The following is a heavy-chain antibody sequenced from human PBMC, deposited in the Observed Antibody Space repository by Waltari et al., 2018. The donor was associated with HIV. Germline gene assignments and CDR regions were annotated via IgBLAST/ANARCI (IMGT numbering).Heavy chain of an antibody. D-gene: IGHD6-6*01. CDR2: INPNSGGT. Sequence: QVQLVQSGAEVKKPGASVKVSCKASGYTFTGYYMPWVRQAPGQGLEWMGWINPNSGGTNYAQKFQGRVTMTRDTSISTAYMELSRLRSDDTAVYYCASENSSSSSAGGFDYWGQGTLVTVSS. CDR3: ASENSSSSSAGGFDY. CDR1: GYTFTGYY. V-gene: IGHV1-2*02. J-gene: IGHJ4*02.